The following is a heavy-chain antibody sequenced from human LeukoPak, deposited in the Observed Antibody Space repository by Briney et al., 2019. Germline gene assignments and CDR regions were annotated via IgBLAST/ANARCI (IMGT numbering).Heavy chain of an antibody. Sequence: GVSLRLFCVSCGFTFSHYVMLWVRQAPGKGLEWVAFIRFDGTNKYYADSVKVRFNISRYNSKNILYLQMNSLRAEDTAVYYCAKDRRSSIFGVVIIPEYWGQGTLVTVSS. CDR1: GFTFSHYV. J-gene: IGHJ4*02. CDR2: IRFDGTNK. CDR3: AKDRRSSIFGVVIIPEY. D-gene: IGHD3-3*01. V-gene: IGHV3-30*02.